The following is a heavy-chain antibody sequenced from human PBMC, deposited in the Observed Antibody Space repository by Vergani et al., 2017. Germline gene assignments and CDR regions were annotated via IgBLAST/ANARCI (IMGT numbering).Heavy chain of an antibody. Sequence: QVQLVESGGGVVQPGRSLRLSCAASGFTFSSYAMHWVRQAPGKGLEWVAVISYDGGNKYYADSVKGRFTISRDNSKNTLYLQMNSLRAEDTAVYYCARGAPRRRAVAPDGMDVWGQGTTVTVSS. D-gene: IGHD6-19*01. J-gene: IGHJ6*02. CDR2: ISYDGGNK. V-gene: IGHV3-30-3*01. CDR3: ARGAPRRRAVAPDGMDV. CDR1: GFTFSSYA.